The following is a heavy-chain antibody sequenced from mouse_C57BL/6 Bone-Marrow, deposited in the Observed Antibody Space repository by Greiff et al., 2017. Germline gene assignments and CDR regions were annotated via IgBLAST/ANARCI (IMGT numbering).Heavy chain of an antibody. CDR2: IYPGNSDT. D-gene: IGHD1-1*01. CDR1: GYTFTSYW. J-gene: IGHJ2*01. V-gene: IGHV1-5*01. CDR3: TRRDHYYGSYFDY. Sequence: VHVKQSGTVLARPGASVKMSCKTSGYTFTSYWMHWVKQRPGQGLEWIGAIYPGNSDTSYNPKFKGKAKLTAVTSASTAYMELSSLTNEDSAVYYCTRRDHYYGSYFDYWGQGTTLTVSS.